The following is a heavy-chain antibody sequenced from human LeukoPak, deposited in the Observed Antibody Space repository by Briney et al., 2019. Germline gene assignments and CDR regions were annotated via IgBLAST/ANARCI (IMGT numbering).Heavy chain of an antibody. CDR1: GYTFTGYY. V-gene: IGHV1-2*02. CDR2: INPNSGGT. J-gene: IGHJ4*02. Sequence: ASVKVSCKASGYTFTGYYMHWVRQAPGQGLEWMGWINPNSGGTNYAQKFQGRVTITADKSTSTAYMELSSLRSEDTAVYYCARTMTAPDYWGQGTLVTVSS. CDR3: ARTMTAPDY. D-gene: IGHD3-22*01.